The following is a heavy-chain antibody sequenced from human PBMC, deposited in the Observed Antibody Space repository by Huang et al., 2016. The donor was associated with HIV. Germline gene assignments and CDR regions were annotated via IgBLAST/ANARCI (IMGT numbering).Heavy chain of an antibody. CDR3: ATGPRGSGSFN. CDR2: ITPIFNKT. CDR1: GGTFSSYV. D-gene: IGHD1-26*01. Sequence: QVQLVQSGAEVKQPGSSVKFSCKASGGTFSSYVISGVRQAPGQGLEWMGGITPIFNKTNYAHKFQGRGTIIADESTGTAYMEMSSLRPDNTATYYCATGPRGSGSFNWGQGTLVIVSS. V-gene: IGHV1-69*01. J-gene: IGHJ4*02.